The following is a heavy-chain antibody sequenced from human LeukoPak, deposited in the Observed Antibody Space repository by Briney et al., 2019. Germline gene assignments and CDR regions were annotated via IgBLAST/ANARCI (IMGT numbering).Heavy chain of an antibody. J-gene: IGHJ4*02. CDR3: ARAGVAAAGYDY. D-gene: IGHD6-13*01. V-gene: IGHV1-69*02. CDR1: GGTFCSYT. CDR2: IIPILGIA. Sequence: SVKVSCKASGGTFCSYTISWVRQATGQGLEWMGRIIPILGIANYAQKFQGRVTITADKSTSTAYMELSSLRSEDTAVYYCARAGVAAAGYDYWGQGTLVTVSS.